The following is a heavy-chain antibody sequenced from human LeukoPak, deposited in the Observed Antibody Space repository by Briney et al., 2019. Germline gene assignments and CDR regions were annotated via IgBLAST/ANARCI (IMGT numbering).Heavy chain of an antibody. CDR3: ARVCPYTYYYDSSGYYNYAFDI. Sequence: SETLSLTCTVSGGSISSSSYYWGWIRQPPGKGLEWIGSIYYSGSTYHDPSLKSRVTISVDTSKNQFSLKLSSVTAADTAVYYCARVCPYTYYYDSSGYYNYAFDIWGQGTMVTVSS. J-gene: IGHJ3*02. CDR1: GGSISSSSYY. V-gene: IGHV4-39*01. D-gene: IGHD3-22*01. CDR2: IYYSGST.